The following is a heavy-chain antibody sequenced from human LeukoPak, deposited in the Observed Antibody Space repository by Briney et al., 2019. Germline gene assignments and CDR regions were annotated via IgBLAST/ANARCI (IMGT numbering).Heavy chain of an antibody. CDR1: GFTFSDYY. Sequence: GGSLRLSCAASGFTFSDYYMSWIRQAPGKGLEGVSSINSSSSYIYYADSVKGRFTISRDNAKNSLYLQMNSLRAEDTAVYYCARILDSAWGELGYWGQGTLVTVSS. V-gene: IGHV3-11*06. D-gene: IGHD6-19*01. J-gene: IGHJ4*02. CDR3: ARILDSAWGELGY. CDR2: INSSSSYI.